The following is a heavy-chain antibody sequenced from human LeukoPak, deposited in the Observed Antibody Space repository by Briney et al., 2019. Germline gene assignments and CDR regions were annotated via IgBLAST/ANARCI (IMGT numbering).Heavy chain of an antibody. CDR3: ARDGSGGGGYFDY. J-gene: IGHJ4*02. Sequence: ASVKVSCKASGYTFTSYGISWVRQAPGQGLEGMGWISAYNGNTNYAQKFQGRVIMTTDTSTSTAYMELMRLRSDDTAVFYCARDGSGGGGYFDYWGQGTLVIVSS. CDR1: GYTFTSYG. CDR2: ISAYNGNT. D-gene: IGHD6-19*01. V-gene: IGHV1-18*01.